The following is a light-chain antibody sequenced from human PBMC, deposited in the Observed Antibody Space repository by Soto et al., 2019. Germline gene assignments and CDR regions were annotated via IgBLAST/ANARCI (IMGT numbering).Light chain of an antibody. V-gene: IGLV1-40*01. Sequence: QSVLTQPPSVSGAPGQRVTISCTGSSSNIGAGYDVHWYQQLPGTAPKLLIYGNSNRPSGVPDRFSGSKSGTSASLAITVLQAEDEADYYCQSYDSSLSGNYVFGTGTKLTVL. CDR3: QSYDSSLSGNYV. J-gene: IGLJ1*01. CDR1: SSNIGAGYD. CDR2: GNS.